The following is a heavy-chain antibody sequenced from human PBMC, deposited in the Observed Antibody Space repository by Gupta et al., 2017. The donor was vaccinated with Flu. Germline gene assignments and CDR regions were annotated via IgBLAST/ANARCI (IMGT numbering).Heavy chain of an antibody. V-gene: IGHV4-4*02. J-gene: IGHJ6*02. CDR3: ARAGAGTYYNYGMDV. Sequence: QVQLQESGPGLVKPSGTLSLTCTVSGGSISSSYWWSWVRQPPGKGLEWIGEVYHGGDTNYNPSLKSRVTMSVEKSKNQFSLKLTSVTAADTAVYYCARAGAGTYYNYGMDVWGQGTAVTVSS. CDR2: VYHGGDT. CDR1: GGSISSSYW. D-gene: IGHD6-13*01.